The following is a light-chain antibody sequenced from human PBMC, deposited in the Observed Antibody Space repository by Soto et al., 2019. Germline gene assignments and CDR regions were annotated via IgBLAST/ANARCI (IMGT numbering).Light chain of an antibody. CDR2: GAS. CDR3: QQYGSSGT. CDR1: QSVSNNY. Sequence: EIVLTQSPGTLSLSPGERATLSCRASQSVSNNYLAWYQQKPGQAPRLLIYGASNRATGIPVRFSGSGSGTDFTLTISRLEPEDFAVYYCQQYGSSGTVGQGTKVDI. V-gene: IGKV3-20*01. J-gene: IGKJ1*01.